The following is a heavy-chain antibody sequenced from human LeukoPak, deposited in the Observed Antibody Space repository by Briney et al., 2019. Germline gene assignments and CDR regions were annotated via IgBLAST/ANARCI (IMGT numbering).Heavy chain of an antibody. D-gene: IGHD2-8*01. CDR1: GYTFTGYY. J-gene: IGHJ4*02. CDR2: INPNSGGT. V-gene: IGHV1-2*02. Sequence: ASVKVSCKASGYTFTGYYIHWVRQAPGQGLEWMGWINPNSGGTNYAQKFQGRVTMTRDTSISTAYMELSRLRSDDTAVYYCARDCTNGVCYGDYWGQGTLVTVSS. CDR3: ARDCTNGVCYGDY.